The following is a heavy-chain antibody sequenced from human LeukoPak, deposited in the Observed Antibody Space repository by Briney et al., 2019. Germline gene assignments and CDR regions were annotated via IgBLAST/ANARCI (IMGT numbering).Heavy chain of an antibody. CDR3: ARYGSGSYHFDY. CDR2: IYYSGST. V-gene: IGHV4-59*01. D-gene: IGHD3-10*01. CDR1: GYSISGYY. J-gene: IGHJ4*02. Sequence: SETLSLTCAVSGYSISGYYWSWIRQPPGKGLEWIAFIYYSGSTNYNPSFKSRLTISVDTSKIQFSLKLTSVTAADTAVYYCARYGSGSYHFDYWGQGTLVTVSS.